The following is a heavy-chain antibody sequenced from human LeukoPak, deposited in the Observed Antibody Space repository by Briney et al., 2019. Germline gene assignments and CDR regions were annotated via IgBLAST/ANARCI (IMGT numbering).Heavy chain of an antibody. D-gene: IGHD3-16*02. CDR2: INHSGST. Sequence: SETLSLTCAVYGGSFSGYYWSWIRQPPGKGLEWIGEINHSGSTNYNPSLKSRVTISVDTSKNQFSLKLSSVTAADTAVYYCARHGYDYVWGSYRPSPLFDYWGQGTLVTVSS. J-gene: IGHJ4*02. V-gene: IGHV4-34*01. CDR1: GGSFSGYY. CDR3: ARHGYDYVWGSYRPSPLFDY.